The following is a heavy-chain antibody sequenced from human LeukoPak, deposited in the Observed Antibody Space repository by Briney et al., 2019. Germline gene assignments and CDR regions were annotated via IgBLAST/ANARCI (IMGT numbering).Heavy chain of an antibody. D-gene: IGHD3-3*01. V-gene: IGHV3-11*01. J-gene: IGHJ4*02. CDR1: GFTFSDYY. CDR2: ISSSGSTI. Sequence: PGGSLRLSCAASGFTFSDYYMSWIRQAPGKELEWVSYISSSGSTIYYADSVKGRFTISRDNAKNSLYLQMNSLRAEDTAVYYCATFWSGYYNPYFDYWGQGTLVTVSS. CDR3: ATFWSGYYNPYFDY.